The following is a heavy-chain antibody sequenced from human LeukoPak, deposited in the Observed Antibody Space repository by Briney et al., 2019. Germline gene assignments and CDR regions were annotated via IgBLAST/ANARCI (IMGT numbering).Heavy chain of an antibody. J-gene: IGHJ3*02. CDR1: GFTFKSYA. CDR3: ARDKDSFDSGGSYLDAFDI. D-gene: IGHD3-22*01. V-gene: IGHV3-7*01. Sequence: GGSLRLSCSASGFTFKSYAMHWVRQAPGKGLEWVANIKKDGSEKYYVDSVKGRFTISRDNAKNSLFLQMNSLRAEDTAVYYCARDKDSFDSGGSYLDAFDIWGHGTMVTVSS. CDR2: IKKDGSEK.